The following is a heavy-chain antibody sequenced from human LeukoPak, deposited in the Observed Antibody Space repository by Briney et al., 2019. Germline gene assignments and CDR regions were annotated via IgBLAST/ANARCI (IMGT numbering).Heavy chain of an antibody. Sequence: GGSLKLSGEASGLTFSNYAMSWVRQAPGKGLDWVSVISASGDRTYYADSVKGWFTVSRDNSENTLYLQMSSLRAEDTAVYYCAKDRDGGSKTRPKGFDYWGQGTLVTVSS. V-gene: IGHV3-23*01. CDR2: ISASGDRT. J-gene: IGHJ4*02. CDR3: AKDRDGGSKTRPKGFDY. CDR1: GLTFSNYA. D-gene: IGHD3-16*01.